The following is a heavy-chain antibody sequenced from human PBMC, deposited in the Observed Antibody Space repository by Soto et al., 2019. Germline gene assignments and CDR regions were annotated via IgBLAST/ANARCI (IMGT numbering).Heavy chain of an antibody. J-gene: IGHJ4*02. CDR2: IKQDGSEK. D-gene: IGHD3-16*02. CDR3: ARLHLGELSFHFDY. CDR1: GFTFSSYW. Sequence: EVQLVESGGGLVQPGGSLRLSCAASGFTFSSYWMSWVRQAPGKGLEWVANIKQDGSEKYYVDSVKGRFTISRDNAKNSLYLQMNSLRAEDTAVYYCARLHLGELSFHFDYWGQGTLVTVSS. V-gene: IGHV3-7*01.